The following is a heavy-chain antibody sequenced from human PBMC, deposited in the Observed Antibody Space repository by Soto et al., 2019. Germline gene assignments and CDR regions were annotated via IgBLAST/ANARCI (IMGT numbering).Heavy chain of an antibody. J-gene: IGHJ4*02. CDR2: IYYSGST. CDR3: ARLVDY. CDR1: GGSINSYY. V-gene: IGHV4-39*01. Sequence: PSGTLSLTCSVLGGSINSYYWGWIRQPPGKGLEWIGSIYYSGSTYYNPSLKSRVTISVDTSKNQFSLKLSSVTAADTAVYYCARLVDYWGQGTLVTVSS.